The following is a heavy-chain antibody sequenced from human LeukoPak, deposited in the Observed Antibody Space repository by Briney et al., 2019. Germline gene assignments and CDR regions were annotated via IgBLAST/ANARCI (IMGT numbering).Heavy chain of an antibody. Sequence: GGSLRLSCAASGFTFSSYTMNWVRQAPGKGLEWVSSISSSGSYIYYADSVKGRFTISRDNAKNSLYLQMNSLRAEDTAVYYCAGEESSSSGYYFDYWGQGTLVIVSS. CDR2: ISSSGSYI. CDR1: GFTFSSYT. J-gene: IGHJ4*02. CDR3: AGEESSSSGYYFDY. V-gene: IGHV3-21*01. D-gene: IGHD6-6*01.